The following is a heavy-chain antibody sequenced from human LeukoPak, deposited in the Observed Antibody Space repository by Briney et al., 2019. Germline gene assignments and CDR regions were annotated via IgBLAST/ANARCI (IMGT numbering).Heavy chain of an antibody. CDR1: GGSISSSSYY. J-gene: IGHJ6*03. Sequence: PSETLSLTCTVSGGSISSSSYYWGWIRQPPGKGLEWIGTIFYSGSTYYNPSLKNRVTISVDTSKNQFSLKLSSVTAADTAVYYCARRGGNYGFGEFYYYYYYYMDVWGKGTTVTISS. CDR2: IFYSGST. V-gene: IGHV4-39*01. D-gene: IGHD3-10*01. CDR3: ARRGGNYGFGEFYYYYYYYMDV.